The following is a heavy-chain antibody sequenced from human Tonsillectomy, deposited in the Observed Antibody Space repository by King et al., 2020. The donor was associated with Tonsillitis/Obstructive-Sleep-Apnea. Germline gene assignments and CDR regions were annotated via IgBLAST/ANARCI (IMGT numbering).Heavy chain of an antibody. CDR2: ISYDGSNK. CDR1: GFTFSSYG. CDR3: AKELDFGVVIISDSGFDP. Sequence: VQLVESGGGVVQPGRSLRLSCAASGFTFSSYGMHWVRQAPGKGLAGVAVISYDGSNKYYADSVKGRFPISRDNSKNTLYLQMNSLRAEDTAVYYCAKELDFGVVIISDSGFDPWGQGTLVTVSS. D-gene: IGHD3-3*01. V-gene: IGHV3-30*18. J-gene: IGHJ5*02.